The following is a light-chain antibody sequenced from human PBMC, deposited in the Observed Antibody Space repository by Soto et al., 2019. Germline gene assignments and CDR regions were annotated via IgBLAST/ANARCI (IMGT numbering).Light chain of an antibody. CDR2: DVS. Sequence: ALTQPASVSGSPGQSITISCTGTSSDVGGYKYVSWYQQHPGKAPKLIIYDVSNRPSGVSNRFSGSKSGNTASLTISGLQAEDEADYYCMSYTNTNTLVVFGGGTKLTVL. V-gene: IGLV2-14*01. J-gene: IGLJ2*01. CDR3: MSYTNTNTLVV. CDR1: SSDVGGYKY.